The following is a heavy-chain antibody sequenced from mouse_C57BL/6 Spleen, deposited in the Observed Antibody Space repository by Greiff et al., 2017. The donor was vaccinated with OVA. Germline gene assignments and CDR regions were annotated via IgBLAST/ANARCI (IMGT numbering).Heavy chain of an antibody. CDR3: ARSRITAVVDYAMDY. D-gene: IGHD1-1*01. CDR1: GYTFTDYN. Sequence: VQLQQSGPELVKPGASVKMSCKASGYTFTDYNMHWVKQSHGKSLEWIGYINPNNGGTSYNQKFKGKATLTVNKSSSTAYMGLRSLTSEDSAVYYCARSRITAVVDYAMDYWGQGTSVTVSS. V-gene: IGHV1-22*01. CDR2: INPNNGGT. J-gene: IGHJ4*01.